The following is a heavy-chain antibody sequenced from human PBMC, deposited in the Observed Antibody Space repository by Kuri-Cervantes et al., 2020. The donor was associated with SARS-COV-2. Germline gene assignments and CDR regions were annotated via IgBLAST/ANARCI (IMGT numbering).Heavy chain of an antibody. CDR2: ISSSSSYI. D-gene: IGHD1-26*01. J-gene: IGHJ4*02. CDR3: ARDQSGSYYFGYFDY. Sequence: GESLKISCAASGFTFSSYSMNWVRQAPGKGLQWVSSISSSSSYIYHADSVKGRFTISRDNAKNSLYLQMNSLRAEDTAVYYCARDQSGSYYFGYFDYWGQGTLVTVSS. CDR1: GFTFSSYS. V-gene: IGHV3-21*01.